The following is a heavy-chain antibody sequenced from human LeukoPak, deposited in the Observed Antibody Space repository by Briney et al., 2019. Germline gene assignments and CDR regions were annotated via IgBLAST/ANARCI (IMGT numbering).Heavy chain of an antibody. D-gene: IGHD3-10*01. CDR2: IYYSGST. CDR1: GGSISSYY. CDR3: ARQLGYGSGSFDP. Sequence: PPETLSLTCTVSGGSISSYYWSWIRQPPGKGLEWIGYIYYSGSTNYNPSLKSRVTISVDTTKNQFSLKLSSVTAADTAVYYCARQLGYGSGSFDPWGQGTLVTVSS. J-gene: IGHJ5*02. V-gene: IGHV4-59*08.